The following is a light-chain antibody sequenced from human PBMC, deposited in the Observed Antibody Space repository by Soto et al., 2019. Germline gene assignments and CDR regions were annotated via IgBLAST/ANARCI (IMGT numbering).Light chain of an antibody. Sequence: DIQMTQSPSTLSASVGDRVTITCRASQSISTWLAWYQQKSGKAPKLLIYEASTLGSGVPSRFSGSGSGTEFTLTISSLQPDDFATYYCQQYNSYSEKFGQGTKWISN. CDR3: QQYNSYSEK. J-gene: IGKJ1*01. CDR2: EAS. V-gene: IGKV1-5*03. CDR1: QSISTW.